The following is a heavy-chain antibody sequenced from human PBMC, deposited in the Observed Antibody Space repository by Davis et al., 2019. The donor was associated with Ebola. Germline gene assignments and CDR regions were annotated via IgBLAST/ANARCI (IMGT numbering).Heavy chain of an antibody. V-gene: IGHV4-34*01. CDR3: ARYPRFLEWLMGMDV. CDR2: INHSGST. D-gene: IGHD3-3*01. CDR1: GGSFSGYY. Sequence: PSETLSLTCAVYGGSFSGYYWSWIRQPPGKGLEWIGEINHSGSTNYNPSLKSRVTISVDTSKNQFSLKLSSVTAADTAVYYCARYPRFLEWLMGMDVWGQGTTVTVSS. J-gene: IGHJ6*02.